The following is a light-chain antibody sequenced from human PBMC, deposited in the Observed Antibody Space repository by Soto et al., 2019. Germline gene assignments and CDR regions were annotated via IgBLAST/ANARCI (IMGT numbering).Light chain of an antibody. CDR2: GAS. CDR1: QSVSSN. Sequence: EIVMTQSSATLSVSPGERATLSCRASQSVSSNLAWYQQKPGQAPRLLIYGASTRATGIPARFSGSGSGTEFTLTISSLQSEDFAVYYCQQYNNWPPNLTFGGGTKVEIK. V-gene: IGKV3-15*01. J-gene: IGKJ4*01. CDR3: QQYNNWPPNLT.